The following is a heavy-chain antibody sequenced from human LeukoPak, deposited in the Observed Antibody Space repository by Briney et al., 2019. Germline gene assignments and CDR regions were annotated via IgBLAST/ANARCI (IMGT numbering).Heavy chain of an antibody. V-gene: IGHV4-34*01. Sequence: SETLSLTCAVYGGSFSGYYWSWIRQPPGKGLEWIGEINHSGSTNYNPSLKSRVTISVDTSKNQFSLKLSSVTAADPAVYYCARRPLYSYGPNDYWGQGTLVTVSS. CDR2: INHSGST. D-gene: IGHD5-18*01. CDR3: ARRPLYSYGPNDY. CDR1: GGSFSGYY. J-gene: IGHJ4*02.